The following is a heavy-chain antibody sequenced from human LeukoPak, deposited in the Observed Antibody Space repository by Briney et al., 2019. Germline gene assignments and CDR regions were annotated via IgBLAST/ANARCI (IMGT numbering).Heavy chain of an antibody. D-gene: IGHD1-26*01. Sequence: LSLTCAVYGGSFSDYYMSWIRQAPGKGLEWVSYISSSSNYTNYADSVKGRFTISRDNAKNSLYLQMNSLRAEDTAVYYCARGSPSTDDYGDYWGRGTLVTVSS. CDR3: ARGSPSTDDYGDY. V-gene: IGHV3-11*05. CDR1: GGSFSDYY. J-gene: IGHJ4*02. CDR2: ISSSSNYT.